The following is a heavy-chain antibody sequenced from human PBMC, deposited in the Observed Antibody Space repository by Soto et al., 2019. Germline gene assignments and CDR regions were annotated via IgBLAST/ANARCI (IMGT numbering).Heavy chain of an antibody. J-gene: IGHJ6*02. V-gene: IGHV1-18*04. Sequence: GASVKVSCKASGYTFTSYRITWVRQAPGQGLEWMGWISPDNGHTNYAQNLQGRVAMTTDTSTGTAYMELRSLRSDDTAVYSCARYKTSNSWSGAGMDVWGQGTTVTVSS. CDR1: GYTFTSYR. CDR3: ARYKTSNSWSGAGMDV. CDR2: ISPDNGHT. D-gene: IGHD6-13*01.